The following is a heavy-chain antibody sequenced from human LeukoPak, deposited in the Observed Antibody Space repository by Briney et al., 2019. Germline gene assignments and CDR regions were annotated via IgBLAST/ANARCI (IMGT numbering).Heavy chain of an antibody. V-gene: IGHV1-18*01. CDR1: GYTFTSYG. CDR2: ISAYNGNT. J-gene: IGHJ4*02. CDR3: ARGSPHITMIVGGYYFDY. Sequence: ASVKVSCKASGYTFTSYGISWVRQAPGQGLEWMGWISAYNGNTNYAQKLQGRVTMTTDTSTSTAYMELRSLRSDDTAVYYCARGSPHITMIVGGYYFDYWGQGTLVTVSS. D-gene: IGHD3-22*01.